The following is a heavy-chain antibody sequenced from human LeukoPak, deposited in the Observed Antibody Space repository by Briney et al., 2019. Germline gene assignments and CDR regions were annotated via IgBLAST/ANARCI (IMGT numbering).Heavy chain of an antibody. CDR3: ARDYYDSSGYYWFDY. Sequence: GGSLRLSCAASGFTFSSYWMSWVRQAPGKGLEWVANIKQDGSEKYYVDSVKGRFTISRDNAKNSLYLQMNSLRAEDTAVYYCARDYYDSSGYYWFDYWGQGTLVTVSS. V-gene: IGHV3-7*01. CDR2: IKQDGSEK. CDR1: GFTFSSYW. J-gene: IGHJ4*02. D-gene: IGHD3-22*01.